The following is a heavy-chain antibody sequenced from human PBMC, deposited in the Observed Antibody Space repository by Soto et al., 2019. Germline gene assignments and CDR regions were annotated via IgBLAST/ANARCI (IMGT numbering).Heavy chain of an antibody. D-gene: IGHD3-3*01. J-gene: IGHJ4*02. Sequence: SETLSLTCTVSGGSISSSSYYWGWIRQPPGKGLEWIGSIYYSGSTYYNPSLKSRVTISVDTSKNQFSLKLSSVTAADTAVYYCARRDDFWSGYTWFGEETEFYFDYWGQGTLVTVSS. CDR1: GGSISSSSYY. CDR3: ARRDDFWSGYTWFGEETEFYFDY. CDR2: IYYSGST. V-gene: IGHV4-39*01.